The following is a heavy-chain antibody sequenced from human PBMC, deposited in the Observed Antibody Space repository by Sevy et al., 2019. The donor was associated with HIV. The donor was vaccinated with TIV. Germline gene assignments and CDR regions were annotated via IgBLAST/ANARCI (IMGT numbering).Heavy chain of an antibody. CDR3: AKESTWTRSFDY. V-gene: IGHV3-30*18. Sequence: GGSLRLSCAASGFTFSSYGMHWVRQAPGKGLEWVAVISYDGSNKYYTHSVKGRFTISRDNSKNTLYLQMNSLRAEDTAVFYCAKESTWTRSFDYWGQGTLVTVSS. D-gene: IGHD5-12*01. J-gene: IGHJ4*02. CDR2: ISYDGSNK. CDR1: GFTFSSYG.